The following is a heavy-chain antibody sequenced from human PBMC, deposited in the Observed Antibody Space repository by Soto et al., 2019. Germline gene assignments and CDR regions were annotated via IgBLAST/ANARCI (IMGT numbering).Heavy chain of an antibody. Sequence: SETLSLTCAVYGGSFSGYYWSWIRQPPGKGLEWIGEINHSGSTNYNPSLKSRVTISVDTSKNQFSLKLSSVTAADTAVYYCARVEGYGDYYFDYWGQGTLVTVSS. D-gene: IGHD4-17*01. J-gene: IGHJ4*02. CDR1: GGSFSGYY. CDR2: INHSGST. CDR3: ARVEGYGDYYFDY. V-gene: IGHV4-34*01.